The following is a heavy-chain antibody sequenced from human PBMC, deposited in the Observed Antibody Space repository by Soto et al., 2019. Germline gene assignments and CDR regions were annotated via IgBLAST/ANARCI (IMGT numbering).Heavy chain of an antibody. V-gene: IGHV3-53*01. J-gene: IGHJ4*01. D-gene: IGHD6-6*01. CDR2: IYSAGST. CDR3: ARAREPEYSSSIFFDY. Sequence: GGSLRLSCAVSGLTVSRTQMSWVRQAPGKGLQWVPVIYSAGSTYYANAVKGRFTISRDISENKIFLELNGLTVDDTAVHYCARAREPEYSSSIFFDYWGRGTVVTVSS. CDR1: GLTVSRTQ.